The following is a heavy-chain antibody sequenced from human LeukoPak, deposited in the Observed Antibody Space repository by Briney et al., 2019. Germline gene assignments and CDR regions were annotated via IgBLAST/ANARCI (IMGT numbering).Heavy chain of an antibody. V-gene: IGHV1-18*01. Sequence: ASVKVSCKASGYTFISFGIAWVRQAPGQGLEWVGWISAYNGNTNSAQNLQGRVTMTTDTSTSTAYMELRSLRSHDTAVYYCARDSRYSHSSGAFDFWGHGTVVTVSS. J-gene: IGHJ3*01. CDR2: ISAYNGNT. CDR3: ARDSRYSHSSGAFDF. D-gene: IGHD6-6*01. CDR1: GYTFISFG.